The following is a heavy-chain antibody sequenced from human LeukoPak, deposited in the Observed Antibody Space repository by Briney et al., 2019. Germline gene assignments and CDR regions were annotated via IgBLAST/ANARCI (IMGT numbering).Heavy chain of an antibody. V-gene: IGHV3-23*01. CDR3: AKRDYPESTYDYPLFEY. J-gene: IGHJ4*02. CDR1: GFTFNNYT. CDR2: ITGNGDKI. D-gene: IGHD3-16*01. Sequence: GGSLRLSCAASGFTFNNYTMAWVRQAPGKGLEWVSGITGNGDKIYYADSVKGRFTISRDNSKNTLYLQMNSLRGEDTAVYYCAKRDYPESTYDYPLFEYWGQGTLVTVSS.